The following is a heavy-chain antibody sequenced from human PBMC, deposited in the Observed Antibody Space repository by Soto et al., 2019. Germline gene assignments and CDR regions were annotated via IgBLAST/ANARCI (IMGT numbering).Heavy chain of an antibody. V-gene: IGHV4-31*03. CDR3: ARTTKYGSGSYYKEPPGYYFDY. Sequence: SETLSLTCTVSGGSISSGGYYWSWIRQHPGKGLEWIGYIYYSGSTYYNPSLKSRVTISVDTSKNQFSLKLSSVTAADTAVYYCARTTKYGSGSYYKEPPGYYFDYWGQGTLVTVSS. CDR1: GGSISSGGYY. CDR2: IYYSGST. D-gene: IGHD3-10*01. J-gene: IGHJ4*02.